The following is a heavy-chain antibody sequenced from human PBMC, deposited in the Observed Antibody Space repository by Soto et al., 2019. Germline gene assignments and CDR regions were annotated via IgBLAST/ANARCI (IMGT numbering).Heavy chain of an antibody. D-gene: IGHD4-4*01. CDR1: GYTFAGYT. Sequence: QVQLVQSGAEVKKPGASVKISCKASGYTFAGYTLHWVRQALGQRLEWMGWINPGDGGTKYSQKFQGRVTMTRDTSANTAYMELSRLTSEDTAVYFCARPTVWGQGTLVTVSS. V-gene: IGHV1-3*01. J-gene: IGHJ4*02. CDR2: INPGDGGT. CDR3: ARPTV.